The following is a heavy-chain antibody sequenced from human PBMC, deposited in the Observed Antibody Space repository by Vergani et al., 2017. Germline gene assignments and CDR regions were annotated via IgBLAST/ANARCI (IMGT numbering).Heavy chain of an antibody. Sequence: QVQLVQSGAEVKKPGSSVKVSCKASGGTFSSFAISWVRQAPGQGLEWMGRIIPIFGTAHYAQKFQGRVTITADESTSTAYMELSSLRSEDTAVYYCARDPSLTINFSTSAPWGQGTLVTVSS. D-gene: IGHD3-10*01. CDR3: ARDPSLTINFSTSAP. CDR2: IIPIFGTA. J-gene: IGHJ5*02. V-gene: IGHV1-69*13. CDR1: GGTFSSFA.